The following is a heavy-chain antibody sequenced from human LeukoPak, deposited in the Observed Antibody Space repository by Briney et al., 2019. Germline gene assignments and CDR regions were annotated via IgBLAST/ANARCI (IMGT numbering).Heavy chain of an antibody. CDR3: AREVVPAAFDY. V-gene: IGHV3-21*01. CDR2: ISSSSSYI. J-gene: IGHJ4*02. CDR1: GFTFSNYS. Sequence: PGGSLRLSCATSGFTFSNYSMNWVRQAPGKGLEWVSSISSSSSYIYYADSVKGRFTISRDNAKNSLYPQMNSLRAEDTAVYYCAREVVPAAFDYWGQGTLVTVSS. D-gene: IGHD2-2*01.